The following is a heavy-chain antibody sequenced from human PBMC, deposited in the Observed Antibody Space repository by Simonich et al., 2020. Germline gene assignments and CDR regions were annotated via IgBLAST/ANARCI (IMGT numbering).Heavy chain of an antibody. D-gene: IGHD1-26*01. CDR2: IYLNDDK. CDR3: AHSVGYFDI. Sequence: QITLQESGPTLVKPTQTLTLTCPFSGFSLSTSGVGVGRHRQPPGKALEWLALIYLNDDKRYSPSLKSRLTITKDTSKNQVVLTMTNMDPVDTATYYCAHSVGYFDIWGQGTMVTVSS. V-gene: IGHV2-5*01. J-gene: IGHJ3*02. CDR1: GFSLSTSGVG.